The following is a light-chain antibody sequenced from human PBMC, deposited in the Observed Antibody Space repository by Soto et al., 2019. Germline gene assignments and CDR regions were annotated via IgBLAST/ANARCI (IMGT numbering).Light chain of an antibody. CDR3: AAWDDSLNGVV. CDR1: SSNIGSDS. CDR2: NNN. V-gene: IGLV1-44*01. J-gene: IGLJ2*01. Sequence: QSVLTQAPSASGTPGQRVTISCSGSSSNIGSDSVNWYQQLPGTAPKLLIYNNNQRPSGVRDRFSGSKSGTSASLAISGLQSEDEADYYCAAWDDSLNGVVFGGGTKVTVL.